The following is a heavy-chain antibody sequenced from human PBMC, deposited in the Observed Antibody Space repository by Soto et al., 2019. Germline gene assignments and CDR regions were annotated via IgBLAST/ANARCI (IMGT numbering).Heavy chain of an antibody. CDR2: ISGSGATT. D-gene: IGHD1-1*01. V-gene: IGHV3-23*01. CDR1: GFIFSNYA. CDR3: TKGGIPRRYNIPKVDFDC. J-gene: IGHJ4*02. Sequence: EVHLLESGGDLVQRGGSLRLSCAASGFIFSNYAMSWVRQAPGKGLEWVSAISGSGATTYYPDSVKGRFTISRDNSKNTLYLQMNSLRAEDTAVYYCTKGGIPRRYNIPKVDFDCWGQGSLVTVSS.